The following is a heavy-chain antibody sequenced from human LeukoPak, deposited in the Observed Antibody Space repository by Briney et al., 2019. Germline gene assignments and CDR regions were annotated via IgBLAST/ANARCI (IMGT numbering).Heavy chain of an antibody. CDR1: GFTFSSYG. J-gene: IGHJ4*02. Sequence: PGGSLRLSYAASGFTFSSYGMHWVRQAPGKGLEWVAFIRYDGSNKYYADSVKGRFTISRDNSKNTLYLQMNSLRAEDTAVYYCATKYCSSTSCYRSGFGYWGQGTLVTVSS. D-gene: IGHD2-2*01. CDR2: IRYDGSNK. V-gene: IGHV3-30*02. CDR3: ATKYCSSTSCYRSGFGY.